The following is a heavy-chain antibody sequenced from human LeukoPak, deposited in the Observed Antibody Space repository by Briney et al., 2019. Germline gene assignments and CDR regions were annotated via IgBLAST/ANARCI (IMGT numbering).Heavy chain of an antibody. CDR3: ARPIYGSGSYPFDY. Sequence: PSETLSLTCTVSGGSISSYYWSWIRQPPGKGLEWIGYIYYSGSTNYNPSLKSRVTISVDTSKNQFSLNLSSVTAADTAVYYCARPIYGSGSYPFDYWGQGTLVTVSS. CDR2: IYYSGST. V-gene: IGHV4-59*01. J-gene: IGHJ4*02. D-gene: IGHD3-10*01. CDR1: GGSISSYY.